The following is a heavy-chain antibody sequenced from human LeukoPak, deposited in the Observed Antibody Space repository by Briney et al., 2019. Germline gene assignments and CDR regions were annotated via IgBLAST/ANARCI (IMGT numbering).Heavy chain of an antibody. CDR3: ASPTVVTRSGSAFDI. CDR1: GYTLTELS. V-gene: IGHV1-24*01. D-gene: IGHD4-23*01. Sequence: GASVKVSCKVSGYTLTELSMLWVRQAPGRGLEWMGGFDPEDGETIYAQKFQGRVTMTEDTSTDTAYMELSSLRSEDTAVYYCASPTVVTRSGSAFDIWGQGTMVTVSS. J-gene: IGHJ3*02. CDR2: FDPEDGET.